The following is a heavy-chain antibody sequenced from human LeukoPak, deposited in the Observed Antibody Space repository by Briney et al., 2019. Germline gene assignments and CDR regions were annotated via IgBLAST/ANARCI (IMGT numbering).Heavy chain of an antibody. CDR3: ARAASGTARFDY. D-gene: IGHD6-13*01. CDR1: GYIFSSYY. Sequence: GESLKISCKVSGYIFSSYYIGWVRQMPGKGLQWMGVVYPGGSDTRYSPSFQGQVTISADKSISTAHLQWSSLKASDTAIYYCARAASGTARFDYWGQGTLVTVSS. CDR2: VYPGGSDT. J-gene: IGHJ4*02. V-gene: IGHV5-51*01.